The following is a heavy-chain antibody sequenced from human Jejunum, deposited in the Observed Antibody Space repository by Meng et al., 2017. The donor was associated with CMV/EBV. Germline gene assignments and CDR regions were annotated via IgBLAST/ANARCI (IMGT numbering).Heavy chain of an antibody. D-gene: IGHD6-19*01. V-gene: IGHV1-69*06. CDR1: FSKYA. CDR3: ARDVNSSGGVLSAWALGY. CDR2: IFPMFGAP. Sequence: FSKYAISWIRQAPGQGLEWMGGIFPMFGAPKYAKKFQDRVTITADKSTSTAYMELSSLTSEDTAVFYCARDVNSSGGVLSAWALGYWGQGTLVTVSS. J-gene: IGHJ4*02.